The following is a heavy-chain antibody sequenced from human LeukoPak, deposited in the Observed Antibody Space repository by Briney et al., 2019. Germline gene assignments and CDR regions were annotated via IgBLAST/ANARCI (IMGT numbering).Heavy chain of an antibody. D-gene: IGHD3-22*01. Sequence: GSLRLSCAASGFTFSSYAMSWVRPAPGKGLGGVANIKQDGSEKYYVDSVKGRFTISRDNAKNSLYLQMNSLRAEDTAVYYCARAQYYYDSSGYEWEDYYYGMDVWGQGTTVTVSS. CDR3: ARAQYYYDSSGYEWEDYYYGMDV. CDR1: GFTFSSYA. CDR2: IKQDGSEK. V-gene: IGHV3-7*01. J-gene: IGHJ6*02.